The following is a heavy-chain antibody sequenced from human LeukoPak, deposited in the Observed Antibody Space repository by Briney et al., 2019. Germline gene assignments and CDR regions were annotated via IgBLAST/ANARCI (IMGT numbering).Heavy chain of an antibody. CDR3: AKNRDGYPFGPDY. CDR1: GFPFSTYS. V-gene: IGHV3-48*01. D-gene: IGHD5-24*01. Sequence: PGGSLRLSCVTSGFPFSTYSMNWVRQAPGKGLEWLSYITSTSDTIYYADSVKGRFTISRDNAKNSLYLQMNSLRAEDTAVYYCAKNRDGYPFGPDYWGQGTLVTVSS. J-gene: IGHJ4*02. CDR2: ITSTSDTI.